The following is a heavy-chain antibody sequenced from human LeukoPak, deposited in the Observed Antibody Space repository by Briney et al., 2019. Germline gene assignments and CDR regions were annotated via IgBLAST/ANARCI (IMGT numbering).Heavy chain of an antibody. CDR1: GGSFSGYY. D-gene: IGHD4-11*01. V-gene: IGHV4-34*01. CDR2: INHSGST. Sequence: RPSETLSLTCAVYGGSFSGYYWSWIRQPPGMALEWIGEINHSGSTNYNPSLKSRVTISVDTSKNQFSLKLSSVTAADTAVYYCALAPFYSNYELYWGQGTLVTVSS. CDR3: ALAPFYSNYELY. J-gene: IGHJ4*02.